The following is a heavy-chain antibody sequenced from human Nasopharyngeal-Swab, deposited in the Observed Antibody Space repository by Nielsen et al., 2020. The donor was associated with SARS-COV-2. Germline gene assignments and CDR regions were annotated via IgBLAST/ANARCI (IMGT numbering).Heavy chain of an antibody. CDR1: GYIFTSYW. CDR2: IYPADSDS. J-gene: IGHJ4*02. V-gene: IGHV5-51*01. D-gene: IGHD1-26*01. CDR3: VRRAFSASYFYFDY. Sequence: GESLKISCKGSGYIFTSYWIGWVRQMPGKGLEWMGIIYPADSDSRYSLSFQGQVSISVDKSISTAYLQWNTLKASDTAIYYCVRRAFSASYFYFDYWGPGTLVPSPQ.